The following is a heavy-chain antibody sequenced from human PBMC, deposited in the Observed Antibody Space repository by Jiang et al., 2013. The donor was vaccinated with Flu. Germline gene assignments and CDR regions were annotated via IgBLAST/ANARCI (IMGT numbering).Heavy chain of an antibody. Sequence: SQKFQGRVTITRDTSASTAYMELSSLRSEDTAVYYCARGGGRADYYDSSGYYWDYWGQGTLVTVSS. V-gene: IGHV1-3*01. J-gene: IGHJ4*02. CDR3: ARGGGRADYYDSSGYYWDY. D-gene: IGHD3-22*01.